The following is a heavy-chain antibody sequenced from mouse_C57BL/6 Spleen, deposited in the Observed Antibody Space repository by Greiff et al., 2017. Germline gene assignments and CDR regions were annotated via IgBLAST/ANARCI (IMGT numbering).Heavy chain of an antibody. Sequence: VQLQQPGAELVKPGASVKMSCKASGYTFTSYWLTWVKQRPGQGLEWIGDIYPGSGSTNYNEKFKSKATLTVDTSSSTAYIQLSSLTSEHSAVYYCARSGLRSYAMDYWGQGTSVTVSS. CDR2: IYPGSGST. V-gene: IGHV1-55*01. CDR1: GYTFTSYW. CDR3: ARSGLRSYAMDY. D-gene: IGHD1-1*01. J-gene: IGHJ4*01.